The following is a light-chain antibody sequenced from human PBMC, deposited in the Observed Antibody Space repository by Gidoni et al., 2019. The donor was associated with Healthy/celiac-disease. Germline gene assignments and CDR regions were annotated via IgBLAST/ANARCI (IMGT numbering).Light chain of an antibody. Sequence: DIQMTQSPSSLSASVGDRVTITCQASQDISNYLNWYQQKPGKAPKLLIYDASHLETGVPSRFSGSGSGTDFTFTISSLQPEDIATYYCQQYDNLSTFGGGTKVEIK. J-gene: IGKJ4*01. CDR2: DAS. CDR1: QDISNY. CDR3: QQYDNLST. V-gene: IGKV1-33*01.